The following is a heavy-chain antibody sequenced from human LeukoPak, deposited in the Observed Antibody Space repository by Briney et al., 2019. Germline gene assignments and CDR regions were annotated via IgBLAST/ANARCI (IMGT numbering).Heavy chain of an antibody. J-gene: IGHJ6*03. CDR2: IRYDGSNK. CDR1: GFSFSNYG. D-gene: IGHD1-26*01. Sequence: GGSLRLSCAASGFSFSNYGMDWVRQAPGKGLEWVAFIRYDGSNKYYADSVKGRSTISRDNSKNTLYLQMNSLRAQDTAVYYCAKEVGSMADYYNYIDVWGKGTTVTVSS. V-gene: IGHV3-30*02. CDR3: AKEVGSMADYYNYIDV.